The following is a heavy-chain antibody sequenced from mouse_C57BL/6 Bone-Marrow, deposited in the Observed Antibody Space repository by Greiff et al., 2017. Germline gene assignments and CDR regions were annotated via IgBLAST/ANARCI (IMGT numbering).Heavy chain of an antibody. J-gene: IGHJ4*01. Sequence: QVQLQQPGAELVRPGSSVKLSCKASGYTFTSYWMHWVKQRPIQGLEWIGNIDPSDSETHYNQKFKDKATLTVDKSSSTAYLQLSSLTSEDSAVYSCARSWLLRYYAMDYWGQGTSVTVSS. V-gene: IGHV1-52*01. CDR3: ARSWLLRYYAMDY. CDR1: GYTFTSYW. CDR2: IDPSDSET. D-gene: IGHD2-3*01.